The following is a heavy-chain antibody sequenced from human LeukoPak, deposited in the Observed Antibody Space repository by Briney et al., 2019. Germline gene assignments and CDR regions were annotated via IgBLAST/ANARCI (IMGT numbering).Heavy chain of an antibody. CDR3: ASNTAMAPDYFDY. CDR1: GFTVSSNY. J-gene: IGHJ4*02. CDR2: IYSGGST. Sequence: GGSLRLSCAASGFTVSSNYMSWVRQAPGKGLEWVSVIYSGGSTYYADSVKGRFTISRDNSKNTLYLQMNSLRAEDTAVYYCASNTAMAPDYFDYWGQGTLVTVSS. V-gene: IGHV3-66*01. D-gene: IGHD5-18*01.